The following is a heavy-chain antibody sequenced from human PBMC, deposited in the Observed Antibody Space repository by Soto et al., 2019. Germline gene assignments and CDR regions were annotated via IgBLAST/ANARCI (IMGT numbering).Heavy chain of an antibody. CDR3: AKDRRAGGNSAFYFDF. D-gene: IGHD3-16*01. V-gene: IGHV3-23*01. J-gene: IGHJ4*02. Sequence: GGSLRLSCAASGFKFSNYAMSWVRQAPGKGLEWVSLISATGGGTYYADPVKGRFTISRDNSHNTLYLQVHSLTAEDTAVYYCAKDRRAGGNSAFYFDFWGQGAQVTVSS. CDR2: ISATGGGT. CDR1: GFKFSNYA.